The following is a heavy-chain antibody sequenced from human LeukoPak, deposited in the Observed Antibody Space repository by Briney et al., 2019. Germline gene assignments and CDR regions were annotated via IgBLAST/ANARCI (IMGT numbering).Heavy chain of an antibody. CDR1: GYTFTSYY. J-gene: IGHJ6*02. Sequence: ASVKVSCKASGYTFTSYYMHWVRQAPGQGLEWMGIINPSGGSTSYAQKFQGRVTMTRGTSTSTVYMELSSLRSEDTAVYYCARAGITIFGVVIVYGMDVWGQGTTVTVSS. V-gene: IGHV1-46*01. CDR2: INPSGGST. CDR3: ARAGITIFGVVIVYGMDV. D-gene: IGHD3-3*01.